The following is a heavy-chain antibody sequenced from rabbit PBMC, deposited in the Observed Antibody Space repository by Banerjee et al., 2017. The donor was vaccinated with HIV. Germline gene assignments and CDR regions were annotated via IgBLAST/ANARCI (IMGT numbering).Heavy chain of an antibody. Sequence: QSLEESGGDLVKPGASLTLTCTASGFSFSGSYYMCWVRQAPGKGLEWIACIYARSSGSTYYASWAKGRFTISKTSSTTVTLQMTSLTAADTATYFCARAGGVAYNYGLWGPGTLVTVS. V-gene: IGHV1S40*01. J-gene: IGHJ6*01. CDR1: GFSFSGSYY. D-gene: IGHD6-1*01. CDR3: ARAGGVAYNYGL. CDR2: IYARSSGST.